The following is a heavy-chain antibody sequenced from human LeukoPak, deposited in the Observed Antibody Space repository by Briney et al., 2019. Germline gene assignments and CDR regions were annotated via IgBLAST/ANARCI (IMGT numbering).Heavy chain of an antibody. V-gene: IGHV4-39*07. J-gene: IGHJ4*02. CDR1: GGSISSSSYF. CDR2: IYYSGST. Sequence: SETLSLTCTVSGGSISSSSYFWGWIRQSPGKGLEWIGNIYYSGSTYYNPSLKSRVTISVDTSKSQFSLKLSSVTAADTAVYYCASHKGFWGQGTLVTVSS. CDR3: ASHKGF.